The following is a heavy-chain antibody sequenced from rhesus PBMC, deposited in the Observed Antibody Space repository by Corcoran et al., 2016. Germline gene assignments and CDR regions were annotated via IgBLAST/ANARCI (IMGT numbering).Heavy chain of an antibody. J-gene: IGHJ3*01. CDR1: EFTFSSSD. D-gene: IGHD6-31*01. CDR3: ARGSGIAAAADAFDF. V-gene: IGHV3-132*02. CDR2: ISRGGGT. Sequence: VEQLVESGGALVQPGASLRLSCAASEFTFSSSDLHWVRQSPGKGLEWGSAISRGGGTNNRDSVKCRYTISRDNAKNALYLRMNSLRDEDTAVYDCARGSGIAAAADAFDFWGQGLRVTVSS.